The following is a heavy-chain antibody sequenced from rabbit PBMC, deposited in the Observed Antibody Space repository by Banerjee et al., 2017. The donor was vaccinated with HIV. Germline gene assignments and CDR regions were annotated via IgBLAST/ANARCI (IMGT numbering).Heavy chain of an antibody. J-gene: IGHJ6*01. V-gene: IGHV1S45*01. CDR3: ARDVGIDYVWAMDL. Sequence: QEQLEESGGDLVKPEGSLTITCTASGFSFSNKYVMCWVRQAPGKGLEWIGCINTSSGNTVYASWAKGRFTISKTSWTTVTLQMTSLTAADTATHFCARDVGIDYVWAMDLWGPGTLVSVS. D-gene: IGHD2-1*01. CDR2: INTSSGNT. CDR1: GFSFSNKYV.